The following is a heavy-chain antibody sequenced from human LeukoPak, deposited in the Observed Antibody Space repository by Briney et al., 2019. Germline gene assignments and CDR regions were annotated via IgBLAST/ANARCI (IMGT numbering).Heavy chain of an antibody. Sequence: SETLSLTCAVYGESFSGYYWSWIRQPPGKGLEWIGEINHSGSTNYNPSLKSRVTISVDTSKNQFSLKLSSVTAADTAVYYCARPLGQGNEYGMDVWGQGTTVTVSS. CDR2: INHSGST. CDR3: ARPLGQGNEYGMDV. V-gene: IGHV4-34*01. J-gene: IGHJ6*02. CDR1: GESFSGYY. D-gene: IGHD1-1*01.